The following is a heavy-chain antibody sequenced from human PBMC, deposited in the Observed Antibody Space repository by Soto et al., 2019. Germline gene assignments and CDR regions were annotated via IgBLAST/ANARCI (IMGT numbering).Heavy chain of an antibody. J-gene: IGHJ4*02. CDR3: AREDYGGNSGYFDY. V-gene: IGHV1-69*12. CDR2: IIPIFGTA. CDR1: GGTFSSYA. D-gene: IGHD4-17*01. Sequence: QVQLVQSGAEVKKPGSSVKVSCKASGGTFSSYAISWVRQAPGQGLEWMGGIIPIFGTANYAQKLQARVTSTADESTSTAYMEPSSLRSEDTALYYCAREDYGGNSGYFDYWGQGTLLTVSS.